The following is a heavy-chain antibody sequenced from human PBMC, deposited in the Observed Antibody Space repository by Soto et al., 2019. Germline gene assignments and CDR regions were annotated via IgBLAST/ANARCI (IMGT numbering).Heavy chain of an antibody. V-gene: IGHV5-10-1*01. J-gene: IGHJ6*02. CDR1: ANRFTNYW. CDR2: IDPSDSYG. CDR3: ERGRAGYYYSMDV. Sequence: PXDSLKVSWKCSANRFTNYWVSLVLTMPGKGLEWMGRIDPSDSYGNYSPSFQGHVTISADKSISTAYLQWSSLKASDTAMYYCERGRAGYYYSMDVWGQGTTVTVSS. D-gene: IGHD6-19*01.